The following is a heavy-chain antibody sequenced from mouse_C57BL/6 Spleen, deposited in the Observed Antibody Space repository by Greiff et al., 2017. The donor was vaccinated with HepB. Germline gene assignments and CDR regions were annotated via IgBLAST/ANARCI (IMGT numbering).Heavy chain of an antibody. CDR3: ARGHYYDGSSYCAMDY. CDR1: GYTFTSYW. CDR2: IYPGSGST. V-gene: IGHV1-55*01. J-gene: IGHJ4*01. D-gene: IGHD1-1*01. Sequence: QVQLQQPGAELVKPGASVKMSCKASGYTFTSYWITWVKQRPGQGLEWIGDIYPGSGSTNYNEKFKSKATLTVDTSSSTAYMQLSSLTSEDSAVYYCARGHYYDGSSYCAMDYWGQGTSVTVSS.